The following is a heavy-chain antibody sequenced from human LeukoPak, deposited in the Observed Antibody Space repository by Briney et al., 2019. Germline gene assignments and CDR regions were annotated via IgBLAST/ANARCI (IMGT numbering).Heavy chain of an antibody. CDR2: INHSGST. J-gene: IGHJ5*02. V-gene: IGHV4-34*01. CDR1: GGSISSYY. CDR3: ARHLRQDVWGSYRYNWFDP. Sequence: SETLSLTCTVSGGSISSYYWSWIRQPPGKGLEWIGEINHSGSTNHNPSLKSRVTISVDTSKNQFSLKLSSVTAADTAVYYCARHLRQDVWGSYRYNWFDPWGQGTQVTVSS. D-gene: IGHD3-16*02.